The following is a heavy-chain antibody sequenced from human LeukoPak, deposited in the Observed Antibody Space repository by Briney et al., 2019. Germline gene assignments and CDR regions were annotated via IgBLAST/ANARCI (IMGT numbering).Heavy chain of an antibody. Sequence: GGSLRLSCAASGFTFSSYWMSWVRQAPGKGLEWVANIKQDGSEKYYVDSVKCRFTISRDNAKNSLYLQMNSLRAEDTAVYYCARGCSGGSCPQYYFDYWGQGTLVTVSS. CDR3: ARGCSGGSCPQYYFDY. CDR1: GFTFSSYW. V-gene: IGHV3-7*01. CDR2: IKQDGSEK. J-gene: IGHJ4*02. D-gene: IGHD2-15*01.